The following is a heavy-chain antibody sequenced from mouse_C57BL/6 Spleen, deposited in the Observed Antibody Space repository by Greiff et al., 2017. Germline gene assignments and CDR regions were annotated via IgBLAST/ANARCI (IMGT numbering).Heavy chain of an antibody. D-gene: IGHD1-1*01. Sequence: QVQLKESGAELARPGASVKLSCKASGYTFTSYGISWVKQRTGQGLEWIGEIYPRSGNTYYNEKFKGKATLTADKSSSTAYMELRSLTSEDSAVYFCARAVITTVVAPYYFDFWGQGTTLTVSS. CDR1: GYTFTSYG. CDR3: ARAVITTVVAPYYFDF. CDR2: IYPRSGNT. V-gene: IGHV1-81*01. J-gene: IGHJ2*01.